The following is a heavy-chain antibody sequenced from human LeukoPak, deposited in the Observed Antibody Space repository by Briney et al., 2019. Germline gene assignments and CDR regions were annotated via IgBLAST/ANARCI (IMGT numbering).Heavy chain of an antibody. D-gene: IGHD3-22*01. J-gene: IGHJ4*02. CDR3: AREVMGGYDSSGYYHGP. CDR1: GGSISSGGYY. Sequence: SQTLSLTCTVSGGSISSGGYYWSWIRQPPGKGLEWIGYIYHSGSTYYNPSLKSRVTISVDRSKNQFSLKLSSVTAADTAVYYCAREVMGGYDSSGYYHGPWGQGTLVTVSS. CDR2: IYHSGST. V-gene: IGHV4-30-2*01.